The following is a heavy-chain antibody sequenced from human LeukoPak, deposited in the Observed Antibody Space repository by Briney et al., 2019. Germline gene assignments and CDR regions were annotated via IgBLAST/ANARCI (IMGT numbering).Heavy chain of an antibody. J-gene: IGHJ4*02. CDR2: ISSSSSYI. D-gene: IGHD1-26*01. CDR3: ARNHRGGGSYRD. V-gene: IGHV3-21*01. Sequence: GGSLRLSCAASGFTFSSYSMNWVRQAPGKGLEWVSSISSSSSYIYYVDSVKGRFTISRDNAKNSLYLQMNSLRAEDTAVYYCARNHRGGGSYRDWGQGTLVTVSS. CDR1: GFTFSSYS.